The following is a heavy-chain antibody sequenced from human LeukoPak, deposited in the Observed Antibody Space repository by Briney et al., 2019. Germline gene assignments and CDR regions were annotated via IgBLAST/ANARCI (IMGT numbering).Heavy chain of an antibody. CDR3: AREVQEYYFDY. J-gene: IGHJ4*02. D-gene: IGHD1-1*01. CDR2: ISYDGSNK. CDR1: GFTFSSFA. V-gene: IGHV3-30*04. Sequence: GGSLRLSCAASGFTFSSFAMQWVRPAPGKGLEWVAVISYDGSNKYYADSVKGRFTISRDNSKNTLYPQMNSLRAEDTAVYYCAREVQEYYFDYWGQGTLVTVSS.